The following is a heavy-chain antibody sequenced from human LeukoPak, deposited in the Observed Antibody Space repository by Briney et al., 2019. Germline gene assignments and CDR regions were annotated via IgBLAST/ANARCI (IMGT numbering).Heavy chain of an antibody. CDR1: GFTFSDYY. CDR2: ISSGGGII. D-gene: IGHD3-22*01. J-gene: IGHJ4*02. V-gene: IGHV3-11*01. CDR3: ARGPLYDSSGYFNY. Sequence: AGGSLRLSCAASGFTFSDYYMTWIRQAPGKGLEWVSYISSGGGIIYYADSVKGRFTISRDNAKKSLYLQMNSLRAEDTAVYYCARGPLYDSSGYFNYWGQGTLVTVSS.